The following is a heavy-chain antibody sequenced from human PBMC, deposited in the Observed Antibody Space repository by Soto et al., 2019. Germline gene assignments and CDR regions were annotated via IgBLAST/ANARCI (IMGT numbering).Heavy chain of an antibody. CDR2: LYPDGRA. V-gene: IGHV3-53*01. Sequence: GGSLRLSCAASGFTVSSNYLTWVRQAPGKGLKWVSVLYPDGRAYYADSVKGRFTVSTDNSKNTLYLQMNSLRAEDTAVYYCAKDRGGHCSGGSCYSYNWFDPWGQGTLVTVSS. CDR1: GFTVSSNY. CDR3: AKDRGGHCSGGSCYSYNWFDP. D-gene: IGHD2-15*01. J-gene: IGHJ5*02.